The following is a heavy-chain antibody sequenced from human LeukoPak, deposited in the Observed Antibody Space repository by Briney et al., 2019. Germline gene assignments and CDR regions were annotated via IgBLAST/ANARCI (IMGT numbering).Heavy chain of an antibody. CDR1: GFTFSTYA. CDR3: ARDLYPHSSSSFDY. Sequence: GGSLRLSCAASGFTFSTYAMHWVRQAPGKGLEWVAVISYDGSNKYFADSVKGRFTISRDNSKNTLYLQMNSLRAEDTAVYYCARDLYPHSSSSFDYWGQGTLVTVSS. J-gene: IGHJ4*02. V-gene: IGHV3-30*04. CDR2: ISYDGSNK. D-gene: IGHD6-6*01.